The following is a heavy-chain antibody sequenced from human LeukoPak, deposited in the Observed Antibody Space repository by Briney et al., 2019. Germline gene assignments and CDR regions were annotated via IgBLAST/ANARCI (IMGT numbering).Heavy chain of an antibody. Sequence: ASVKVSCKASGHTFTSYGISWVRQAPGQGLEWMGWISAYNGNTNYAQKLQGRVTMTTDTSTSTAYMELRSLRSDDTAVYYCARDSTSRITIFGVPNDYWGQGTLVTVSS. CDR3: ARDSTSRITIFGVPNDY. D-gene: IGHD3-3*01. CDR2: ISAYNGNT. CDR1: GHTFTSYG. V-gene: IGHV1-18*01. J-gene: IGHJ4*02.